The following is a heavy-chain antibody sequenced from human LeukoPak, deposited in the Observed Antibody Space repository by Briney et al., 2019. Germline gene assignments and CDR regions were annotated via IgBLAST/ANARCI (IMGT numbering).Heavy chain of an antibody. CDR3: AREAIGYYGMDV. J-gene: IGHJ6*02. CDR1: GFTFSSYA. Sequence: PGGSLRLSCAASGFTFSSYAMSWVRQAPGKGLEWVSAISGSGGSTYYADSVKGRFTISRDDAKNLLDLQMNSLRAEDTAVYYCAREAIGYYGMDVWGQGTTVTVSS. V-gene: IGHV3-23*01. CDR2: ISGSGGST. D-gene: IGHD2-21*01.